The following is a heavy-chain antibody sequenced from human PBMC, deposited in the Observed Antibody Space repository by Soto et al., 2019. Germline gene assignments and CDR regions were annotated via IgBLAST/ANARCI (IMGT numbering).Heavy chain of an antibody. CDR2: ISAYNGNT. J-gene: IGHJ3*02. V-gene: IGHV1-18*01. Sequence: ASVKVSCKASGSTFTSYGISWVRQAPGQGLERMGWISAYNGNTNYAQKLQGRVTMTTDTSTSTAYMELRSLRSDDTAVYYCAIPDPTYYYDSSGYYPPDAFDIWGQGTMVTVSS. D-gene: IGHD3-22*01. CDR3: AIPDPTYYYDSSGYYPPDAFDI. CDR1: GSTFTSYG.